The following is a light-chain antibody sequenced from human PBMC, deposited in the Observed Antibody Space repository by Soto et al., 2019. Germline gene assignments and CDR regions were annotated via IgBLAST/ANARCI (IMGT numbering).Light chain of an antibody. CDR2: WAS. CDR1: QGVLYSSNNRNY. J-gene: IGKJ3*01. V-gene: IGKV4-1*01. CDR3: QQYYTTPFT. Sequence: DIVMTQSPDSLAVSLGERATINCKSSQGVLYSSNNRNYLAWYQQKPGQPPKLLIYWASTRESGVPDRFSGSGSGTDFTLTISSLQAEDVALYYCQQYYTTPFTFGPGTKVDIK.